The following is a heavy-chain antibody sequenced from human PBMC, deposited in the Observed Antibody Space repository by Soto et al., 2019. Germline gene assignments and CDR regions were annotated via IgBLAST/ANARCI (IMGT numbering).Heavy chain of an antibody. D-gene: IGHD2-15*01. Sequence: GGSLRLSCAASGFTFSSYSMNWVRQAPGKGLEWVSSISSSSSYIYYADSVKGRFTISRDNAKNSLYLQMNSLRAEDTAVYYCARDPTDREYCSGGSCYFYWGQGTLVTVSS. V-gene: IGHV3-21*01. CDR1: GFTFSSYS. CDR2: ISSSSSYI. J-gene: IGHJ4*02. CDR3: ARDPTDREYCSGGSCYFY.